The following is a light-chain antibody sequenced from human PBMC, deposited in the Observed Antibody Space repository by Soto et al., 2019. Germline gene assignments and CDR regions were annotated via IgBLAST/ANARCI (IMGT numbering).Light chain of an antibody. CDR2: SNN. J-gene: IGLJ2*01. CDR3: AAWDDSLNGVV. CDR1: SSNIGSNT. V-gene: IGLV1-44*01. Sequence: QSVLTQPPSASGTPGQGVTISCSGSSSNIGSNTVNWYQQLPGTAPKLLIYSNNQRPSGVPDRFSGAKSGTSASLAISGLQSEDEADYYCAAWDDSLNGVVFGGGTEVTVL.